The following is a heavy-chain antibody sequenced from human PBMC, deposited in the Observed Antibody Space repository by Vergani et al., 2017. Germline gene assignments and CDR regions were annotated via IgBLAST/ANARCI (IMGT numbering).Heavy chain of an antibody. CDR2: ISSSGSP. J-gene: IGHJ3*01. CDR3: ARPVGPSAKADGYHV. CDR1: GGSISRSHYY. D-gene: IGHD3-10*01. Sequence: QLQLQESGPGLVKPSETLSLSCRVSGGSISRSHYYWGFIRHPPGKGLEWIGSISSSGSPYYNPTLKSRLAFSVDTSKNLFSLRLKSVTATDTGMYYCARPVGPSAKADGYHVWGQGTMVTVS. V-gene: IGHV4-39*02.